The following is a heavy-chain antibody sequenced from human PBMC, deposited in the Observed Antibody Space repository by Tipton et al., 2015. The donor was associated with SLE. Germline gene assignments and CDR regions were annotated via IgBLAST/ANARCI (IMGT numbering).Heavy chain of an antibody. D-gene: IGHD2-21*01. J-gene: IGHJ3*02. CDR1: GGSISSGGYY. Sequence: TLSLTCTVSGGSISSGGYYWSWIRQHPGKGLEWIGYIYYSGSTYYNPSLKSRVTISVDTSKNQFSLKLSSVTAADTAVYYCARDCCGGDRVAFDIWGQGTMVTVSS. CDR3: ARDCCGGDRVAFDI. V-gene: IGHV4-31*03. CDR2: IYYSGST.